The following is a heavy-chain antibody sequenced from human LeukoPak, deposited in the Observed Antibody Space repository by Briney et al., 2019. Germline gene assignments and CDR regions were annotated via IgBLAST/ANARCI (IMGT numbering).Heavy chain of an antibody. Sequence: GGSLRLSCAAYGFTFSTYWMSWVRQAPGKGLEWVANIRQDGIEIHYVDSVKGRFTISRDNAKNSLYLQMSSLRAEDTAVYYCARHDNTASYCLTDWGQGTLVTVSS. D-gene: IGHD2-8*02. CDR2: IRQDGIEI. J-gene: IGHJ4*02. CDR3: ARHDNTASYCLTD. V-gene: IGHV3-7*01. CDR1: GFTFSTYW.